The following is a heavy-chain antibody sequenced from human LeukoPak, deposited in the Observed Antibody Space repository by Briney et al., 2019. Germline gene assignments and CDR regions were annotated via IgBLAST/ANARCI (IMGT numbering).Heavy chain of an antibody. CDR3: ASKGEQNYYDSSGYSDY. D-gene: IGHD3-22*01. Sequence: ASVKVSCKASGYTFTSYYMHWVRQAPGQGLEWMGRIIPILGIANYAQKFQGRVTITADKSTSTAYMELSSLRSEDTAVYYCASKGEQNYYDSSGYSDYWGQGTLVTVSS. J-gene: IGHJ4*02. CDR1: GYTFTSYY. CDR2: IIPILGIA. V-gene: IGHV1-69*02.